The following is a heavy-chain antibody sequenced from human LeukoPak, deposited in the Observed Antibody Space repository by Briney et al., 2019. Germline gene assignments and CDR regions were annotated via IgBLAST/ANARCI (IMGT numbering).Heavy chain of an antibody. D-gene: IGHD5-12*01. CDR1: GFTFSSYW. V-gene: IGHV3-74*01. CDR3: TTDWWRGYDGGNNWFDP. Sequence: GGSLRLSCAASGFTFSSYWMHWVRHAPGKGLVWVSRINSDGSSTSYADSVKGRFTISRDNAKNTLYLQMNSLTTEDTAVYYCTTDWWRGYDGGNNWFDPWGQGTLVIVSS. CDR2: INSDGSST. J-gene: IGHJ5*02.